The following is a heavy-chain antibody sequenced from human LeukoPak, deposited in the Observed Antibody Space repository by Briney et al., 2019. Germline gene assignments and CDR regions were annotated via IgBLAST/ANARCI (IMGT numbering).Heavy chain of an antibody. D-gene: IGHD6-19*01. Sequence: PSETLSLTCTVSGGSISSYYWSWIRQPPGKGREGIGYIYYSGSTNYNPSLKSRVTISVDTSKNQFSLKLSSVTAADTAVYYCARGASGWYGIESEDYWGQGTLVTVSS. CDR3: ARGASGWYGIESEDY. J-gene: IGHJ4*02. CDR2: IYYSGST. V-gene: IGHV4-59*01. CDR1: GGSISSYY.